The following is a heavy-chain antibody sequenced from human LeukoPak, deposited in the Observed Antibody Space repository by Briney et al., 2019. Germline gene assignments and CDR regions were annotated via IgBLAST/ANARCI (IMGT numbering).Heavy chain of an antibody. Sequence: PGGSLRLSCAASGFTFSSYAMHWVRQAPGKGLEWVAVISYDGSNKYYADSVKGRFTISRDNSKNTLYLQMNSLRAEDTAVYYCARVVGATQQYYFDYWGQGTLVTASS. D-gene: IGHD1-26*01. CDR2: ISYDGSNK. CDR3: ARVVGATQQYYFDY. CDR1: GFTFSSYA. J-gene: IGHJ4*02. V-gene: IGHV3-30-3*01.